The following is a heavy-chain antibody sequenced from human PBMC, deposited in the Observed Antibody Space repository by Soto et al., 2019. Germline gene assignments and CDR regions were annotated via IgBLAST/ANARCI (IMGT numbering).Heavy chain of an antibody. Sequence: QVHLVQSGAEVKKPGASVKVSCKASGYSFTDYYMHWVRQAPGQGLEWMGWINTKTGGTNYAQRVQGRVTMTGDTSINTAYMELSRLRSDATAVYYCARVGPTGWFDPGGQGTVVTVSS. CDR1: GYSFTDYY. V-gene: IGHV1-2*02. CDR2: INTKTGGT. CDR3: ARVGPTGWFDP. J-gene: IGHJ5*02.